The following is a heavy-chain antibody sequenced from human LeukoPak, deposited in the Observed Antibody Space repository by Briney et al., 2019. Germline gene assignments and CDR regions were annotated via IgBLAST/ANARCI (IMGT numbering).Heavy chain of an antibody. D-gene: IGHD3-9*01. CDR3: ARTIGDFDP. V-gene: IGHV4-59*01. J-gene: IGHJ5*02. CDR1: GGSFSNYY. CDR2: IYYGGST. Sequence: PSETLSLTCTVSGGSFSNYYWSWIRHPPGKGLEWIGYIYYGGSTKYNPSLKSRVTISIDRSKNQFSLKLNSVTTADTAVYYCARTIGDFDPWGQGTLVTVSS.